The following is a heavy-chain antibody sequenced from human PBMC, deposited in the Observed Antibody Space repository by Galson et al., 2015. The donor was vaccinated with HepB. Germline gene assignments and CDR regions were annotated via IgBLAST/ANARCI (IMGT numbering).Heavy chain of an antibody. V-gene: IGHV1-2*02. CDR3: ASYGYDQLYYFDY. CDR2: INPNSGGT. D-gene: IGHD5-18*01. CDR1: GYTFTGYY. J-gene: IGHJ4*02. Sequence: SVKVSCKASGYTFTGYYMHWVRQAPGQGLEWMGWINPNSGGTNYAQKFQGRVTMTRDTSISTAYMELSRLRSNDTAVYYCASYGYDQLYYFDYWGQGTLVTVSS.